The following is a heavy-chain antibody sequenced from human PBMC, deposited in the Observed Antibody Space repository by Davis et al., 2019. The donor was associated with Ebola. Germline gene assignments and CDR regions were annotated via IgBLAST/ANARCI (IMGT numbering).Heavy chain of an antibody. CDR1: GFTFSSYW. V-gene: IGHV3-7*03. D-gene: IGHD5-18*01. Sequence: ESLKISCAASGFTFSSYWMSWVRQAPGKGLEWVANIKQDGSEKYYVDSVKGRFTISRDNAKNSLNLQMNSLRAEDTAVYYCARAGYSYGYEAYWGQGALVTVS. CDR2: IKQDGSEK. J-gene: IGHJ4*02. CDR3: ARAGYSYGYEAY.